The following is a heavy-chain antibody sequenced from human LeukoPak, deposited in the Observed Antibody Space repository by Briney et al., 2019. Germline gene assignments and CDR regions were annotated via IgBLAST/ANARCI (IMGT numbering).Heavy chain of an antibody. CDR1: GVSISNTVYY. D-gene: IGHD3-22*01. V-gene: IGHV4-39*01. Sequence: SETLSLTCTVSGVSISNTVYYWGWIRQAPGKGLEWIGTSFDGGNSYYNPSLKSRVAMSVDGSKNQFSLTLASVTAADTAVYYCATTSGYRNYYYYYIDVWGKGTTVTVSS. J-gene: IGHJ6*03. CDR3: ATTSGYRNYYYYYIDV. CDR2: SFDGGNS.